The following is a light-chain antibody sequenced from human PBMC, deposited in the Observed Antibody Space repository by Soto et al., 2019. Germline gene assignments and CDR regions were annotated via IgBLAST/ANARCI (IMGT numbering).Light chain of an antibody. CDR2: SNN. CDR3: AAWDDSLNGHVV. J-gene: IGLJ2*01. Sequence: QSVLTQPPSASGTPGQRVTISCSGSSSNIGSNTVNWYQQLPGTAPKLLLYSNNQRPSGVPDRFSGSKSGTSASLAISGLQSEDEDDYYCAAWDDSLNGHVVFGGGTKLTVL. V-gene: IGLV1-44*01. CDR1: SSNIGSNT.